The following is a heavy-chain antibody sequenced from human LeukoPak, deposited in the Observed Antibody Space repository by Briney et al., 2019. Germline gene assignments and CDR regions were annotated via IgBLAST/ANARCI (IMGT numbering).Heavy chain of an antibody. Sequence: PSETLSLTCTVSGGSISSGDYYWSWIRQPPGTGLEWIGYIYYSGSTYYNPSLKSRVTISADMSKNQFSLKLSSVTAADTAVYYCVREQGGSYGEYFQHWGQGTLVTVSS. CDR1: GGSISSGDYY. J-gene: IGHJ1*01. CDR3: VREQGGSYGEYFQH. V-gene: IGHV4-30-4*01. D-gene: IGHD1-26*01. CDR2: IYYSGST.